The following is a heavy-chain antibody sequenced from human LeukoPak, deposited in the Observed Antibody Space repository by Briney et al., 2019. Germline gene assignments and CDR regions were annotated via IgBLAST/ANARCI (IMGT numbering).Heavy chain of an antibody. CDR2: IDPSDSHT. J-gene: IGHJ5*02. V-gene: IGHV5-10-1*01. CDR1: GFSLTSYW. CDR3: ARHSPRRGIRGSDWFDP. Sequence: GESLRISCKGSGFSLTSYWISWVRQVPGKGLEWMGRIDPSDSHTNYSPSFQGHVTISADNSISTASLQWSSLKSTDTYRNYLARHSPRRGIRGSDWFDPWGQGTLVTVSS. D-gene: IGHD6-25*01.